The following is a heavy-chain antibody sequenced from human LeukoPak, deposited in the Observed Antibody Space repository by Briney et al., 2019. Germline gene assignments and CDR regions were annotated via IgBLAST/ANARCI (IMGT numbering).Heavy chain of an antibody. Sequence: ASVKVSCKASGYTFTGYYMHWVRQAPGQGLEWMGRINPNSGGTNYAQKFQGRVTMTRDTSISTAYMELSRLRSDDTAVSYCASGTRSYYYYYMDVWGKGTTVTVSS. J-gene: IGHJ6*03. D-gene: IGHD1-1*01. CDR1: GYTFTGYY. CDR3: ASGTRSYYYYYMDV. V-gene: IGHV1-2*06. CDR2: INPNSGGT.